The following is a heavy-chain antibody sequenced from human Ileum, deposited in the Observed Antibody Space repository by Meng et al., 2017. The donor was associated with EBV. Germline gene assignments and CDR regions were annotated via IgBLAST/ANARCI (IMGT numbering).Heavy chain of an antibody. Sequence: QVQMVESGGGVVKLGRSLRLACAASGFSFRSFAMHWVRQAPGKGLEWVAVISHDESNKYYADSVKGRFTISRDSSKSTLYLQMNSLRAEDTAVYYCVRDLNTATYYFDYWGQGALVTVSS. CDR3: VRDLNTATYYFDY. V-gene: IGHV3-30-3*01. CDR2: ISHDESNK. D-gene: IGHD5-18*01. CDR1: GFSFRSFA. J-gene: IGHJ4*02.